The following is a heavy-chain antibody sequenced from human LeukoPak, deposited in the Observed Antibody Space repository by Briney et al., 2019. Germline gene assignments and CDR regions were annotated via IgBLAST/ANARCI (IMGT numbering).Heavy chain of an antibody. CDR1: GGSISSYY. J-gene: IGHJ4*02. D-gene: IGHD6-19*01. V-gene: IGHV4-59*08. CDR2: IYYSGST. CDR3: ARFGYSSGWLEY. Sequence: SETLSLTCTVSGGSISSYYWSWIRQPPGKELNWIGYIYYSGSTNYNPSLKSRVTISVDTSKNQFSLKLSSVTAADTAVYYCARFGYSSGWLEYWGQGTLVTVSS.